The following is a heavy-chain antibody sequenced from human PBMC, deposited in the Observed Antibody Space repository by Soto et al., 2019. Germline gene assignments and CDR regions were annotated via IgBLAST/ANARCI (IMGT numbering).Heavy chain of an antibody. V-gene: IGHV3-23*01. CDR3: AKGRYDSSSRRPKPPDAFDI. D-gene: IGHD3-22*01. CDR1: GFTFSSYA. CDR2: ISGSGGST. Sequence: EVQLLESGGGLVQPGGSLRLSCAASGFTFSSYAMSWVRQAPGKGLEWVSAISGSGGSTYYADSVKGRFTISRDNSKNALYLQMNSLRAEDTAVYYCAKGRYDSSSRRPKPPDAFDIWGQGTMVTVSS. J-gene: IGHJ3*02.